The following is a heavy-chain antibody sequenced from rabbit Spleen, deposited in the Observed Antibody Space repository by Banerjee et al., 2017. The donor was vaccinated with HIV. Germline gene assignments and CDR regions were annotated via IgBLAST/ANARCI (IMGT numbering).Heavy chain of an antibody. V-gene: IGHV1S40*01. CDR2: IYAGSSGRV. D-gene: IGHD2-1*01. CDR1: GFSFSSSDY. Sequence: QSLEESGGDLVKPGASLTLTCTASGFSFSSSDYMCWVRQAPGKGLEWIGCIYAGSSGRVYYASWAKGRFTISKTSSTTVTLQMTSLTAADTATYFCARGSAAMTMVITGFYFNLWGQGTLVTVS. J-gene: IGHJ4*01. CDR3: ARGSAAMTMVITGFYFNL.